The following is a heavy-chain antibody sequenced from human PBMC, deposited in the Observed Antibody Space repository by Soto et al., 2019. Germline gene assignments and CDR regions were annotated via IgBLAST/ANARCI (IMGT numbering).Heavy chain of an antibody. CDR3: ARQYYYDSSGYYPHGFDY. CDR1: GGSISSSSYY. Sequence: QLQLQESGPGLVKPSETLSLTCTVSGGSISSSSYYWGWIRQPPGKGLEWIGSIYYSGSTYYNPSLKSRVTISVDTSKNQFSLKLSSVTAADTAVYYCARQYYYDSSGYYPHGFDYWGQGTLVTVSS. CDR2: IYYSGST. D-gene: IGHD3-22*01. V-gene: IGHV4-39*01. J-gene: IGHJ4*02.